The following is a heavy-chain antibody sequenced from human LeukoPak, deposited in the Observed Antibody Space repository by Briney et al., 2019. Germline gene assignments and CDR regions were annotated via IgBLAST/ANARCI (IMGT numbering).Heavy chain of an antibody. Sequence: ETLSLTCTVAGGSISSYYWSWIRQPAGKGLEWIGRIYTSGSANYNPSLKSRVTMSVDTSKNQFSLKLSSVTAADTAVYYCARDHHCSGGSCYSYDYYYYYMDVWGKGTTVTVSS. CDR3: ARDHHCSGGSCYSYDYYYYYMDV. V-gene: IGHV4-4*07. J-gene: IGHJ6*03. CDR1: GGSISSYY. CDR2: IYTSGSA. D-gene: IGHD2-15*01.